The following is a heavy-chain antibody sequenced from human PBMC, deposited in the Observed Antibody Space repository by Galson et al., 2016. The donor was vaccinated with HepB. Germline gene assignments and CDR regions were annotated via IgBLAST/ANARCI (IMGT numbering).Heavy chain of an antibody. Sequence: ETLSLTCTVSDGSISDSSYYWGWIRQPPGKGLEWVGSVYFTGDSHNNPSLEGRFTISRDNSKDTVNLQMNSLRAEDTALYFCATAGAGTPRHYYGLDVWGPGTTVTVSS. D-gene: IGHD1-14*01. CDR3: ATAGAGTPRHYYGLDV. CDR2: VYFTGDS. J-gene: IGHJ6*02. V-gene: IGHV4-39*01. CDR1: DGSISDSSYY.